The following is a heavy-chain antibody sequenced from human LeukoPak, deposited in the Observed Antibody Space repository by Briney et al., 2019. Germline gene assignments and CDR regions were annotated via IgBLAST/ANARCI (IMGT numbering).Heavy chain of an antibody. V-gene: IGHV3-64D*06. CDR2: ISSSGGST. Sequence: GGSLRLSCSASGFTFSSYAMHWVRQAPGKGLEYVSAISSSGGSTYYADSVKGRFTISRDNSKNTLYLQMSSLRAEDTAVYYCVKELYYYGSGGFDYWGQGTLVTVSS. CDR1: GFTFSSYA. J-gene: IGHJ4*02. D-gene: IGHD3-10*01. CDR3: VKELYYYGSGGFDY.